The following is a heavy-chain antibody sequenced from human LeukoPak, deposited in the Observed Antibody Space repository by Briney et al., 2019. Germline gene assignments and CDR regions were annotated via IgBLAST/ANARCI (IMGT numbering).Heavy chain of an antibody. J-gene: IGHJ4*02. Sequence: SETLSLACTVSGGYITGYYWSWVRQPPGKALEWIGYVFYNGITDYNPSLESRVTISVDTSKNQFSLRLSSVSAADTAIYYCARHTPLLGGITQFDYWGQGTLVTVSS. V-gene: IGHV4-59*08. CDR1: GGYITGYY. CDR2: VFYNGIT. CDR3: ARHTPLLGGITQFDY. D-gene: IGHD3-16*01.